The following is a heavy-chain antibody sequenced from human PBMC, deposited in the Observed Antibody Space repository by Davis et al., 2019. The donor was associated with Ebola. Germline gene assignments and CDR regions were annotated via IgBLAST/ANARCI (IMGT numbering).Heavy chain of an antibody. V-gene: IGHV4-39*07. D-gene: IGHD1-26*01. CDR1: GGSINSVSYY. Sequence: SETLSLTCTVSGGSINSVSYYWGWIRQPPGKGLEWIGSIYYSGSTYYNPSLKSRVTMSVDTSKNQFSLKLSSVTAADTAVYYCARVQVGATQDWGQGTLVTVSS. J-gene: IGHJ4*02. CDR2: IYYSGST. CDR3: ARVQVGATQD.